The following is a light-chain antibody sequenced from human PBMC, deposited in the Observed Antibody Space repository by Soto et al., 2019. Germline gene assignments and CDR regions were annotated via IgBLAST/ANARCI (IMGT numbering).Light chain of an antibody. J-gene: IGKJ3*01. CDR1: QSFSSN. V-gene: IGKV3-15*01. Sequence: IVMTQSPTTLSLSPGERQTLSCRASQSFSSNLAWYQQKPGQAPRLLIYGASTRATGIPARFSGSGSGTEFTLTITSLQSEDFAVYYCQQYNNWPLTFGPGTKVDIK. CDR2: GAS. CDR3: QQYNNWPLT.